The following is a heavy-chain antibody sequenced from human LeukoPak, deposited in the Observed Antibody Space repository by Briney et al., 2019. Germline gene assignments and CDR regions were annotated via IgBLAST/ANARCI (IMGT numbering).Heavy chain of an antibody. CDR3: ARDLTVAGTFDY. V-gene: IGHV3-30-3*01. D-gene: IGHD6-19*01. Sequence: GGSLRLSCAASGFTFSSYAMHWVRQAPGKGLEWVAVISYDGSNKYYADSVKGRFTISRDNSKNTLYLQMNSLRAEDTAVYYCARDLTVAGTFDYWGQGTLVTVSS. CDR2: ISYDGSNK. CDR1: GFTFSSYA. J-gene: IGHJ4*02.